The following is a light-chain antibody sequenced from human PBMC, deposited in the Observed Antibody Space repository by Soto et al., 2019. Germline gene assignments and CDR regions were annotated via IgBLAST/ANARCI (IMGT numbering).Light chain of an antibody. J-gene: IGKJ4*01. Sequence: EIVLTQSPATLSLSPGEGATLSCRASQSVSSYLAWFQHKPGQAPRLLIYDASTRATGIPARFSGSGSGTAFTLTIRSLEPEDFAVYYCQQRSNWPPLFGGGTKVEIK. CDR2: DAS. CDR1: QSVSSY. CDR3: QQRSNWPPL. V-gene: IGKV3-11*01.